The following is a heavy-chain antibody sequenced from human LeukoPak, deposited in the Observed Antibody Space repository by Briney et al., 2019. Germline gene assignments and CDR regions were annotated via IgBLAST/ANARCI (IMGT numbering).Heavy chain of an antibody. CDR3: ARDRRSITIFGFAPPHTDY. CDR1: GFTFSSYS. Sequence: GGSLRLSCAASGFTFSSYSMSWVRQAPGKGLEWVSSISSSSSYIYYADSVKGRFTISRDNAKNSLYLQMNSLRAEDTAVYYCARDRRSITIFGFAPPHTDYWGQGTLVTVSS. D-gene: IGHD3-3*01. V-gene: IGHV3-21*01. CDR2: ISSSSSYI. J-gene: IGHJ4*02.